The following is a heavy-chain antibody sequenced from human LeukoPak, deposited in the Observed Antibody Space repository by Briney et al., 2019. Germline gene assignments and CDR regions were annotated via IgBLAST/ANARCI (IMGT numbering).Heavy chain of an antibody. CDR1: GYTFTSYD. V-gene: IGHV1-8*01. D-gene: IGHD6-6*01. CDR3: ALSIAARPYGFDP. Sequence: GASVKVSCKASGYTFTSYDINWVRQATGQGLEWMGWMNPNSGNTGYAQKFQGRVTMTRNTSISTAYMELSSLRSEDTAVYYCALSIAARPYGFDPWGQGTLVTVSS. J-gene: IGHJ5*02. CDR2: MNPNSGNT.